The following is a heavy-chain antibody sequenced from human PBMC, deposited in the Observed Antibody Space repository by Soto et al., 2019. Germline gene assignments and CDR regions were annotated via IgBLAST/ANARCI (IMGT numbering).Heavy chain of an antibody. D-gene: IGHD3-22*01. J-gene: IGHJ4*02. V-gene: IGHV3-48*01. CDR2: IGRTSSDT. Sequence: GGSLRLSCAASGFTLIVYTMHWVRQAPGKGLERVSCIGRTSSDTYYADSLKGRFTISRDNAKNSVYLQINSLRVEDTAVYYCVRKGGYFPNGYLDSWGQGTLVTVSS. CDR1: GFTLIVYT. CDR3: VRKGGYFPNGYLDS.